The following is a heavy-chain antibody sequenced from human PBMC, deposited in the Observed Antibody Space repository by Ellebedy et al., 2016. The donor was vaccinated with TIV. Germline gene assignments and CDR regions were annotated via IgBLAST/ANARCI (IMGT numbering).Heavy chain of an antibody. J-gene: IGHJ4*02. D-gene: IGHD4/OR15-4a*01. V-gene: IGHV4-4*02. CDR2: IYHTGTN. Sequence: SETLSFTCVVSGDSISRSNWWSWVRQPPGKGLEWIGEIYHTGTNNYNPSLKSRVTISVDKSKNQLSLKLTSVTAADTATYYCASLHDYRASFVDAPIIWGLWGQGTLVTVSS. CDR1: GDSISRSNW. CDR3: ASLHDYRASFVDAPIIWGL.